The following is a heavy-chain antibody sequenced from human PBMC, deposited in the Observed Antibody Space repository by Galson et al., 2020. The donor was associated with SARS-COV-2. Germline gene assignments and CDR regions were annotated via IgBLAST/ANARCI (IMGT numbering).Heavy chain of an antibody. CDR2: ISYDGSNR. V-gene: IGHV3-30*04. J-gene: IGHJ5*02. CDR1: GFIFINYA. D-gene: IGHD5-18*01. CDR3: ARVARAYTYHFRDWLDP. Sequence: GGSLRLSCAASGFIFINYAFHWVRQAPGKGLEWVAIISYDGSNRFYADSVKGRFTISRDSSKNTLSLQMNSLRVEDTAVYYCARVARAYTYHFRDWLDPWGQGTLVTVSS.